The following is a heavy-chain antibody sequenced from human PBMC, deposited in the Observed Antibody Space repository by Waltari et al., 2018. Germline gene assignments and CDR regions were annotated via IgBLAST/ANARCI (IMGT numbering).Heavy chain of an antibody. CDR3: ARAAYDSSAAGKDPYYYYMDV. CDR1: GFTFSSYW. J-gene: IGHJ6*03. D-gene: IGHD3-22*01. Sequence: EVQLVESGGGLVQPGGSLRLSCAASGFTFSSYWMSWVRQAPGKGLEWVANIKQDGSEKYYVDSVKGRFTISRDNAKNSLYLQMNSLRAEDTSVYYCARAAYDSSAAGKDPYYYYMDVWGKGTTVIVSS. CDR2: IKQDGSEK. V-gene: IGHV3-7*01.